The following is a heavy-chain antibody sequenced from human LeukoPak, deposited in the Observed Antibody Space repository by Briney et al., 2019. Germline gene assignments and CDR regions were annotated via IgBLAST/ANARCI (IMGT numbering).Heavy chain of an antibody. CDR3: ARVPYYYDSSGYYPFDY. Sequence: SETLSLTCAVYGGSSSGYYWSWIRQPPGKGLEWIGELNHSGSTNYNPSLKSRVTISVDTSKNQFSLKLSSVTAADTAVYYCARVPYYYDSSGYYPFDYWGQGTLVTVSS. CDR2: LNHSGST. CDR1: GGSSSGYY. V-gene: IGHV4-34*01. J-gene: IGHJ4*02. D-gene: IGHD3-22*01.